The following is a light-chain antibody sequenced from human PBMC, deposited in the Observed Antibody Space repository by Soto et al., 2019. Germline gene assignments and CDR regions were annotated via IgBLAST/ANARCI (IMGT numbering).Light chain of an antibody. CDR1: SSDVGGYNY. V-gene: IGLV2-14*03. Sequence: QSALTQPASVSGSPGQSITISCTGTSSDVGGYNYVSWYQQHPGKAPKLMIYDVSNRPSGVSYRFSGSKSGNTASLTISGLQAEDEADYYCISYTSSSTLYVFGTGTKVTVL. J-gene: IGLJ1*01. CDR3: ISYTSSSTLYV. CDR2: DVS.